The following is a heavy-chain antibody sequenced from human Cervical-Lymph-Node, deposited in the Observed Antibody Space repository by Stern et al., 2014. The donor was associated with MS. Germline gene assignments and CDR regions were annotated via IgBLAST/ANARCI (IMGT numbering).Heavy chain of an antibody. CDR1: GFTFDDYA. CDR2: IIWNSGSI. D-gene: IGHD1-1*01. V-gene: IGHV3-9*01. J-gene: IGHJ3*02. Sequence: EVQLVESGGGLVQPGRSLRLSCAASGFTFDDYAMHWVRQAPGKGLEWVSGIIWNSGSIGYADSVKGRFTISRDNAKNSLYLQMNSLRAEDTALYYCAKNERRKAFDIWGQGTMVTVSS. CDR3: AKNERRKAFDI.